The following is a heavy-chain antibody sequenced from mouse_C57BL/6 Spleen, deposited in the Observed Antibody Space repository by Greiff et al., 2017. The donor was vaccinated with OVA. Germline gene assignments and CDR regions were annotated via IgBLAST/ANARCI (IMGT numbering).Heavy chain of an antibody. CDR3: ARQRITTTGYWYFDV. V-gene: IGHV1-66*01. D-gene: IGHD1-1*01. J-gene: IGHJ1*03. Sequence: QVQLQQSGPELVKPGASVKISCKASGYSFTSYYIHWVKQRPGQGLEWIGWIYPGSGNTKYNEKFKGKATLTADTSSSTAYMQLSSLTSEDSAVYYCARQRITTTGYWYFDVWGTGTTVTVSS. CDR2: IYPGSGNT. CDR1: GYSFTSYY.